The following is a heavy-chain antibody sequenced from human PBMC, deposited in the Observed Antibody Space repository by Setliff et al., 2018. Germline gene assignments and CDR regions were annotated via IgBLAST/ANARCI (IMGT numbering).Heavy chain of an antibody. J-gene: IGHJ4*02. CDR3: VRDTTSGWMLTN. CDR2: INHSGST. CDR1: GGSFSGYY. V-gene: IGHV4-34*01. Sequence: PSETLSLTCAVYGGSFSGYYWSWIRQPPGKGLEWIGEINHSGSTYYNPSLKSRVTISVDTSKNQFSLKLSSVTAADTAVYYCVRDTTSGWMLTNWGQGTLVTVSS. D-gene: IGHD6-25*01.